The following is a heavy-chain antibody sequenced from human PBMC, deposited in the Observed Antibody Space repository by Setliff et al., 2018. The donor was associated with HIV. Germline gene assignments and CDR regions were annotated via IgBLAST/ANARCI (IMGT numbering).Heavy chain of an antibody. CDR3: ARGPNDCTSSSCRFSFYYYYMDV. CDR1: GGTLKNNA. Sequence: GASVKVSCKASGGTLKNNAISWVRQDPGQGLEWMGGIIPFLGLANYARKFQGRVIIKADKLTNIVSLEVRRLNPDDSAMYYFARGPNDCTSSSCRFSFYYYYMDVWGKGTRVTVSS. CDR2: IIPFLGLA. V-gene: IGHV1-69*10. D-gene: IGHD2-2*01. J-gene: IGHJ6*03.